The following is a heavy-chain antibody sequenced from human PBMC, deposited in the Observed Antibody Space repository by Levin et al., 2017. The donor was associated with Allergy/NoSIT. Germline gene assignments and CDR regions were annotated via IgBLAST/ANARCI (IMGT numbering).Heavy chain of an antibody. CDR1: GGTFSSYA. CDR3: ARVLDSSGWYNDAFDI. J-gene: IGHJ3*02. CDR2: IIPIFGTA. Sequence: ASVKASCKASGGTFSSYAISWVRQAPGQGLEWMGGIIPIFGTANYAQKFQGRVTITADKSTSTAYMELSSLRSEDTAVYYCARVLDSSGWYNDAFDIWGQGTMVTVSS. D-gene: IGHD6-19*01. V-gene: IGHV1-69*06.